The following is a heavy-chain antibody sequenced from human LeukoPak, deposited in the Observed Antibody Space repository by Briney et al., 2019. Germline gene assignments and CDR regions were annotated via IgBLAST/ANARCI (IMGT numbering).Heavy chain of an antibody. J-gene: IGHJ6*03. Sequence: GGSLRLSCAASGFTFSSYWMSWVRQAPGKGLEWVANIKPDGGEKYYADSVKGRFTISRDNAKNSMYLQMNSLRADDTAVYYCARDHTGCEYGSFTYHYQYMDVWGKGTTVTVSS. CDR3: ARDHTGCEYGSFTYHYQYMDV. CDR1: GFTFSSYW. V-gene: IGHV3-7*01. D-gene: IGHD5-12*01. CDR2: IKPDGGEK.